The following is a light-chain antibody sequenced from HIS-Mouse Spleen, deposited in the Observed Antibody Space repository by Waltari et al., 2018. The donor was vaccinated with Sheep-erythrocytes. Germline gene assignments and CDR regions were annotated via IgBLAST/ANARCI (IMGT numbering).Light chain of an antibody. CDR2: GAS. CDR3: QQYGSSPPIT. Sequence: EIVWTQYPGTLSLSPGDRATLSCGASQSVSSSYFAWYQQKPGQAPRLLIYGASSRATGIPDRFSGSGSGTDFTLTISRLEPEDFAVYYCQQYGSSPPITFGQGTRLEIK. CDR1: QSVSSSY. J-gene: IGKJ5*01. V-gene: IGKV3-20*01.